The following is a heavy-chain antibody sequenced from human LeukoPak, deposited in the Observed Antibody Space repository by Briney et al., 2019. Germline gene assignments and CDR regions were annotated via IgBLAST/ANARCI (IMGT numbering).Heavy chain of an antibody. V-gene: IGHV4-59*01. D-gene: IGHD3-10*01. CDR2: IYYSGRT. Sequence: KPSETLSLTCTVSGGSISSYYWSWIRQPPGKGLEWIGYIYYSGRTNYNPSLKSRVTISVDTSKNQFSLKLSSVTAADTAVYYCARGSLWFRELLPYHFDYWGQGTLVTVSS. CDR3: ARGSLWFRELLPYHFDY. CDR1: GGSISSYY. J-gene: IGHJ4*02.